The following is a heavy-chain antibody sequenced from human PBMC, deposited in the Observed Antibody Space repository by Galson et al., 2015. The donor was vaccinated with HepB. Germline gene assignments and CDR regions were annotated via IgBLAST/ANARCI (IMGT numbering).Heavy chain of an antibody. CDR3: ARDLSMRTTVTTYWFDP. V-gene: IGHV3-30-3*01. CDR1: GFTFSSYA. J-gene: IGHJ5*02. D-gene: IGHD4-17*01. Sequence: SLRLSCAASGFTFSSYAMHWVRQAPGKGLEWVAVISYDGSNKYYADSVKGRFPISRDNSKNTLYLQMNSLRAEDTAVYYCARDLSMRTTVTTYWFDPWGQGTLVTVSS. CDR2: ISYDGSNK.